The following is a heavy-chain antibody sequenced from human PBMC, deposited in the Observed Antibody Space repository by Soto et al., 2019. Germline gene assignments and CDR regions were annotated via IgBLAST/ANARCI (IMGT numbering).Heavy chain of an antibody. D-gene: IGHD3-10*01. CDR1: GFTFSSYD. J-gene: IGHJ4*02. CDR3: ARDGIYGSYYFDY. V-gene: IGHV3-13*01. Sequence: PGGSLRLSCAASGFTFSSYDMHWVRQATGKGREWVSAIGTAGDTYYPGSVKGRFTISRENAKNSLYLQMNSLRAGDTAVYYCARDGIYGSYYFDYCGEGTRVTVSP. CDR2: IGTAGDT.